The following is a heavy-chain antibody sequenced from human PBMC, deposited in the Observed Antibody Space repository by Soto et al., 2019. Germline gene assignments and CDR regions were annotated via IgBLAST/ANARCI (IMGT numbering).Heavy chain of an antibody. CDR2: INHSGST. Sequence: QMQLQQWGAGLLKPSETLSLTCAVYGGSFSGYYWSWIRQPPGKGLEWIGEINHSGSTNYNPSLKSRVTISVDTSKNQFSLKLSSVTAADTAVYYCARGRGDFWSGYKVGYKYYYYGMDVWGQGTTVTVSS. CDR3: ARGRGDFWSGYKVGYKYYYYGMDV. D-gene: IGHD3-3*01. J-gene: IGHJ6*02. CDR1: GGSFSGYY. V-gene: IGHV4-34*01.